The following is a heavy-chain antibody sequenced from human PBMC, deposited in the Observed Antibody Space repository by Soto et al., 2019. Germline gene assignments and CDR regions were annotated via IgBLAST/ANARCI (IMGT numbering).Heavy chain of an antibody. CDR1: GYTFASYA. D-gene: IGHD2-21*02. V-gene: IGHV1-3*01. Sequence: SVKVSCKASGYTFASYARHWVRQAPGQRLDWMGWINAGNGNTKYSQKFQGRVTITRDTSASTAYTELSSLRSEDTAVYYCASEYCGGDCYSAARYGMDVWGQGTTVTVSS. CDR3: ASEYCGGDCYSAARYGMDV. CDR2: INAGNGNT. J-gene: IGHJ6*02.